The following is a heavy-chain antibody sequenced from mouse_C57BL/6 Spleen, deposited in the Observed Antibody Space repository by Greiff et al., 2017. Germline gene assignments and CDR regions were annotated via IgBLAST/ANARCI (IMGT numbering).Heavy chain of an antibody. CDR1: GYTFTSYW. V-gene: IGHV1-59*01. CDR3: ARAGDSSD. J-gene: IGHJ2*01. D-gene: IGHD3-2*02. Sequence: VQLQQPGAELVRPGTSVKLSCKASGYTFTSYWMHWVKQRPGQGLEWIGVIDPSDSYTNYNQKFKGKATLTVDTSSSTAYMQLSSLTSEDSAVYYCARAGDSSDWGQGTTLTVSS. CDR2: IDPSDSYT.